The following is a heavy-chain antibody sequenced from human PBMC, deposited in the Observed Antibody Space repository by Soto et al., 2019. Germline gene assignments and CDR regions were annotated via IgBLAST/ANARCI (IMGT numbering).Heavy chain of an antibody. J-gene: IGHJ4*02. CDR2: INPSGGYT. CDR3: ARDLHGRYFDY. CDR1: GYTFSSYY. Sequence: ASVKVSCKASGYTFSSYYMNWVRQAPGQGLEWLGIINPSGGYTTYAQRFLGRVTMTSDTSANTLYLQMNSLRTEDTALYYCARDLHGRYFDYWGQGTLVTVSS. V-gene: IGHV1-46*01.